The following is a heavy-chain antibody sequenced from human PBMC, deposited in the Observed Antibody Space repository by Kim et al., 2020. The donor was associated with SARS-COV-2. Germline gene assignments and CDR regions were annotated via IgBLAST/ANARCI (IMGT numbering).Heavy chain of an antibody. CDR2: IYYSGST. V-gene: IGHV4-31*03. Sequence: SETLSLTCTVSGGSISSGGYYWSWIRQHPGKGLEWIGYIYYSGSTYYNPSLKSRVTISVDTSKNQFSLKLSSVTAADTAVYYCARGIGLVGGVSNYVDYWGQGTLVTVSS. CDR3: ARGIGLVGGVSNYVDY. D-gene: IGHD2-8*02. CDR1: GGSISSGGYY. J-gene: IGHJ4*02.